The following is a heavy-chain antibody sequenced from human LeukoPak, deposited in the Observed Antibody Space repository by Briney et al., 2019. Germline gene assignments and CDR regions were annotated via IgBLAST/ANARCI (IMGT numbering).Heavy chain of an antibody. CDR2: IDPSDSYT. CDR1: GSMFTSYW. D-gene: IGHD6-19*01. CDR3: ARQKDSSGWLGVDY. V-gene: IGHV5-10-1*01. Sequence: KHGESLQISCKGSGSMFTSYWISWVRQLPGKGLEWMGRIDPSDSYTNYSPSFQGHVTISADQSISTAYLQWSSLKASGTGVYYCARQKDSSGWLGVDYWGQGTLDTVSS. J-gene: IGHJ4*02.